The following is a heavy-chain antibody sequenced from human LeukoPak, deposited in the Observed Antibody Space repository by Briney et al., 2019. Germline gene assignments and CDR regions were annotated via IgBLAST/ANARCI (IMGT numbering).Heavy chain of an antibody. Sequence: ASVKVSCKASGYTFTSYGISWVRQAPGQGLEWMGWISAYNGNTNYAQKLQGRVTMTTDTSTSTAYTELRSLRSDDTAVYYCARSLNGIQLWLPDYYYYYGMDVWGQGTTVTVSS. V-gene: IGHV1-18*01. CDR1: GYTFTSYG. D-gene: IGHD5-18*01. J-gene: IGHJ6*02. CDR3: ARSLNGIQLWLPDYYYYYGMDV. CDR2: ISAYNGNT.